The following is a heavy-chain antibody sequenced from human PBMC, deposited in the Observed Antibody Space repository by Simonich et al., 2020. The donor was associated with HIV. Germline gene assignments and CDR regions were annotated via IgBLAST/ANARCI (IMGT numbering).Heavy chain of an antibody. V-gene: IGHV4-34*01. J-gene: IGHJ4*02. CDR2: IKNSGSI. CDR1: GGSFSGYY. Sequence: QVQLQQWGAGLLKPSETLSLTCAVYGGSFSGYYWSWIRQPPGKGLEWIAKIKNSGSIYYTPSRKRRVTISGDTSKSQFSLKVSSVTAADTAVYYWARNGIAARPDTSEVDYWGQGTLVTVSS. D-gene: IGHD6-6*01. CDR3: ARNGIAARPDTSEVDY.